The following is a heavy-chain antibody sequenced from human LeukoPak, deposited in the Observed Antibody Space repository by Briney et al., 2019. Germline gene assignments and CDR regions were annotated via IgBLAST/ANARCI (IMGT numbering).Heavy chain of an antibody. CDR3: ARTALDEAYSSGWWGRYYCYYGMDV. CDR2: IYPGDSDT. D-gene: IGHD6-19*01. Sequence: GESLKISCKGSGYSFTSYWIGWVRQMPGKGLEWMGIIYPGDSDTRYSPSFQGQVTISADKSISTAYLQWSSLKASDTAMYYCARTALDEAYSSGWWGRYYCYYGMDVWGQGTTVTVSS. CDR1: GYSFTSYW. V-gene: IGHV5-51*01. J-gene: IGHJ6*02.